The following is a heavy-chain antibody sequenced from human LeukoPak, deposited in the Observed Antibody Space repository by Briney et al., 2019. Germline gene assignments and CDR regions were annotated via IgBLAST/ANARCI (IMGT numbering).Heavy chain of an antibody. D-gene: IGHD6-13*01. V-gene: IGHV4-59*08. CDR3: ARRRAEGGSNGHYNWFDP. CDR1: GDSINASS. Sequence: SETLSLTCTVSGDSINASSWGWIRQPPGKGLEWLGYIYFSGTTKYNPSLASRVTISVDTSKNQFSLKLSSVTAADTAVYYGARRRAEGGSNGHYNWFDPWGQGILVTVSS. CDR2: IYFSGTT. J-gene: IGHJ5*02.